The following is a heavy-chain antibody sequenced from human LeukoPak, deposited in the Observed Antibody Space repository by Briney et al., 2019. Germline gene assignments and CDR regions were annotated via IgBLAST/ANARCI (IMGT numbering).Heavy chain of an antibody. CDR2: IYTSGST. Sequence: SETLSLTCAVYGGSFSGYYWSWIRQPAGKGLEWIERIYTSGSTNYNASLKSRVSMSVDTSKNQFSLKLSSVTAADTAVFYCARENSGSYREFDYWGQGTLVTVSS. CDR3: ARENSGSYREFDY. J-gene: IGHJ4*02. V-gene: IGHV4-4*07. D-gene: IGHD1-26*01. CDR1: GGSFSGYY.